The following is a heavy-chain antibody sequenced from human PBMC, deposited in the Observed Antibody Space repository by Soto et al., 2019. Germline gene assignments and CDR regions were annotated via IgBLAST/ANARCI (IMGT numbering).Heavy chain of an antibody. CDR3: ARGYDSSGYYLDY. CDR1: RGAFSSYA. CDR2: IIPIFGTA. J-gene: IGHJ4*02. V-gene: IGHV1-69*06. D-gene: IGHD3-22*01. Sequence: GASVKVSCKASRGAFSSYAISWVREAPGQGLEWMGGIIPIFGTANYEQKFQGRVTITADKSTSTAYMELSSLRYEDTAVYYRARGYDSSGYYLDYWGQGTLVTVSS.